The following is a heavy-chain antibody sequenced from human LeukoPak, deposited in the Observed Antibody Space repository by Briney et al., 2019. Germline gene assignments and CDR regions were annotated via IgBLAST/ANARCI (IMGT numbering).Heavy chain of an antibody. CDR2: ISSSGSTI. J-gene: IGHJ3*02. CDR1: GFTFSSYE. V-gene: IGHV3-48*03. Sequence: GGSLRLSCAASGFTFSSYEMNWVRQAQGKGLEWVSYISSSGSTIYYADSVKGRFTISTDNAKNSLYLKMNSLRAEDTAVYYCARTGSSQDAFDIWGQGTMVTVSS. D-gene: IGHD3-10*01. CDR3: ARTGSSQDAFDI.